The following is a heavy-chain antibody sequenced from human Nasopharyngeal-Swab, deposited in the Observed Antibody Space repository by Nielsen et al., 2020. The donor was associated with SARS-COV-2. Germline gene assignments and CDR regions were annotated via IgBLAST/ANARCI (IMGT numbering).Heavy chain of an antibody. CDR2: IYYSGST. D-gene: IGHD6-19*01. CDR1: GGSISSGDYY. CDR3: ARGGKAGDYYYYYMDV. Sequence: LRLSCTVSGGSISSGDYYWSWIRQPPGKGLEWIGYIYYSGSTYYNPSLKSRVTISVDASKNQFSLKLSSVTAADTAVYYCARGGKAGDYYYYYMDVWGKGTTVTVSS. J-gene: IGHJ6*03. V-gene: IGHV4-30-4*08.